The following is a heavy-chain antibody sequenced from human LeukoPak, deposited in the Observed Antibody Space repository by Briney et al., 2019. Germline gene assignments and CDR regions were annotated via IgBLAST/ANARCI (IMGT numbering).Heavy chain of an antibody. Sequence: GGSLRLSCEASGFTFSTTWMSWVRQAPGRGLEWVANINQDGSEKIYVDSVKGRFTISRDNAKNSLYLQMNSLRAEDTAVYYCARDVREWEGYYYYYYMDVWGKGTTVTVSS. J-gene: IGHJ6*03. D-gene: IGHD1-26*01. V-gene: IGHV3-7*01. CDR1: GFTFSTTW. CDR3: ARDVREWEGYYYYYYMDV. CDR2: INQDGSEK.